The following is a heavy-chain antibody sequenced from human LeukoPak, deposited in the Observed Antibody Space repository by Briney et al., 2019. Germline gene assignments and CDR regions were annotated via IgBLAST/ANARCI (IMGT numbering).Heavy chain of an antibody. D-gene: IGHD3-9*01. Sequence: GGSLRLSCAASGFTFSSYSMNWVRQAPGKGLEWVSSISSSSSYIYYADSVKGRFTTSRDNAKNSLYLQVNSLRAEDTAVYYCARTVLRYFDWPRDMDVWGKGTTVTVSS. V-gene: IGHV3-21*01. CDR1: GFTFSSYS. CDR2: ISSSSSYI. J-gene: IGHJ6*03. CDR3: ARTVLRYFDWPRDMDV.